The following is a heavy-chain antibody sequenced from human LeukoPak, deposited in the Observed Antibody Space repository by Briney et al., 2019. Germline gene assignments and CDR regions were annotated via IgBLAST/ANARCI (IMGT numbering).Heavy chain of an antibody. J-gene: IGHJ5*01. CDR1: GYTFTGYY. V-gene: IGHV1-2*02. CDR2: INPNSGGT. Sequence: ASVKVSCKASGYTFTGYYMHWVRQAPGQGLGWMGWINPNSGGTNYAQKFQGRVTMTRDTSISTAYMELSRLRSDDTAVYYCARVDVLRFLEWFDYWGQGTLVTVSS. CDR3: ARVDVLRFLEWFDY. D-gene: IGHD3-3*01.